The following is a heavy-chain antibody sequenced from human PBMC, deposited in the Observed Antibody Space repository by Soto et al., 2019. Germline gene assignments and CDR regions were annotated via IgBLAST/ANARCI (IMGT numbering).Heavy chain of an antibody. CDR1: GFTFSNAW. CDR2: IKSKTDGGTT. V-gene: IGHV3-15*01. J-gene: IGHJ1*01. Sequence: GGSLRLSCAASGFTFSNAWMSWVRQAPGKGLEWVGRIKSKTDGGTTDYAAPVKGRFTISRDDSKNTLYLQMNSLKTEDTAVYYCTTDLLVVVAATRYFQHWGQGTLVTVSS. D-gene: IGHD2-15*01. CDR3: TTDLLVVVAATRYFQH.